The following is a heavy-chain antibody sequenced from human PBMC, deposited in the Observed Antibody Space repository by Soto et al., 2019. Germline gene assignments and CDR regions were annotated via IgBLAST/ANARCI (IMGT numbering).Heavy chain of an antibody. V-gene: IGHV3-23*01. CDR2: ISASGTST. D-gene: IGHD2-2*02. J-gene: IGHJ4*02. CDR3: ARGLGYCSSTSCYIWFDY. Sequence: GGSVRLSXAASGFTFSTYAMSWVRKSPGKGLEWVSAISASGTSTYYADSVKGRFTISRDNSRNTLFLQMNSLRAEDTAVHYCARGLGYCSSTSCYIWFDYWGQGTLVTVSS. CDR1: GFTFSTYA.